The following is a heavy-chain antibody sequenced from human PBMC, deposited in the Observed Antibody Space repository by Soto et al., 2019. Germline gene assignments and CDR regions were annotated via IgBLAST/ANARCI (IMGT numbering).Heavy chain of an antibody. CDR2: MWHDGTNQ. J-gene: IGHJ4*02. D-gene: IGHD3-9*01. V-gene: IGHV3-33*01. Sequence: QVHLVESGGGVVQPGRSLRLSCAASGFTFSNYVMHWVRLAPGKGLEWVAVMWHDGTNQNYADSVKGRFTISRDNSKHTLYLSMSSLRVGDTAGYYCASEVKDIYSHDYWGQGTLVNVSS. CDR3: ASEVKDIYSHDY. CDR1: GFTFSNYV.